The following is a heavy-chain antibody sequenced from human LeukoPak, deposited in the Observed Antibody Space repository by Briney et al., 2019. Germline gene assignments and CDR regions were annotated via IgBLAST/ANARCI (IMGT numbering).Heavy chain of an antibody. D-gene: IGHD1-26*01. V-gene: IGHV3-53*04. CDR3: ARGKKGGSYFQSFS. CDR1: GFTVSSNY. Sequence: PGGSLRLSCAASGFTVSSNYMSWVRQAPGKGLEWVSVIYSGGSTYYADSVKGRFTISRHNSKNTLYLQMNSLRSEDTAVYYCARGKKGGSYFQSFSWGQGTLVTVSS. J-gene: IGHJ4*02. CDR2: IYSGGST.